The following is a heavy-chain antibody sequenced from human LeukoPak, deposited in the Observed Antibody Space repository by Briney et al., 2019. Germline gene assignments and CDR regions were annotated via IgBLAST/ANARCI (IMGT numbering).Heavy chain of an antibody. D-gene: IGHD4-23*01. Sequence: GASVKVSCKASGGTFSSYAISWVRQAPGQGLEWMGGIIPIFGTANYAQKFQGRVTITTDESTSTAYMELSSLRSEDTAVYYCARDYFGDDYGGNFFDYWGQGTLVTVSS. V-gene: IGHV1-69*05. CDR3: ARDYFGDDYGGNFFDY. J-gene: IGHJ4*02. CDR1: GGTFSSYA. CDR2: IIPIFGTA.